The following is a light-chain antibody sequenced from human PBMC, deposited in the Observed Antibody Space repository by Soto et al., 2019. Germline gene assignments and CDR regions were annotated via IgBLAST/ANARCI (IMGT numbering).Light chain of an antibody. Sequence: EIVLTQSPGTLPLSPGKRATLSCRASQSISSNYLAWYLQKPGQAPRLLIYGASSRATGIPDRFSGSGSGTDFTLSISRLEPEDFAMYYCQQYGGSPWTFGQGTKVEIK. J-gene: IGKJ1*01. CDR2: GAS. V-gene: IGKV3-20*01. CDR1: QSISSNY. CDR3: QQYGGSPWT.